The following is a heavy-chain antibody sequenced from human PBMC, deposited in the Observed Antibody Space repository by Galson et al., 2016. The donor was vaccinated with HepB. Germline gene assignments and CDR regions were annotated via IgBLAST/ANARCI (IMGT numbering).Heavy chain of an antibody. CDR1: GFSFSNHA. D-gene: IGHD3-16*01. CDR3: ARRGSGRVWGRGEYFYMDV. J-gene: IGHJ6*03. Sequence: SLRLSCAASGFSFSNHAMSWVRQAPGKGLEWVSGISGNGDSTHYADSVKGRFTISSDNSKNTLYLQMNSLRVEDTAVYYCARRGSGRVWGRGEYFYMDVWGKGTTVTVS. CDR2: ISGNGDST. V-gene: IGHV3-23*01.